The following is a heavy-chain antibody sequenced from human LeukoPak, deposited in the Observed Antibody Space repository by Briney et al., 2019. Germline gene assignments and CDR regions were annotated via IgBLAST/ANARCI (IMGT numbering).Heavy chain of an antibody. V-gene: IGHV1-69*13. D-gene: IGHD1-26*01. CDR3: ARPSPWENWFDP. J-gene: IGHJ5*02. Sequence: GASVKVSCKASGGTFSSYAISWVRQAPGQGLEWMGGIIPIFGTANYAQKFQGRVTITADESTSTAYMELSSLRSEDTAVYYCARPSPWENWFDPWGQGTLVTVSS. CDR1: GGTFSSYA. CDR2: IIPIFGTA.